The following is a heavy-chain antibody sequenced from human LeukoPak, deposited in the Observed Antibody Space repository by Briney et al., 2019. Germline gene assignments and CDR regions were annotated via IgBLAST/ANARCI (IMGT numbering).Heavy chain of an antibody. J-gene: IGHJ4*02. V-gene: IGHV3-74*01. Sequence: GGSLRLSCAASGFTFSSYWMHWVRQAPGEGLVWVSRINGDGSSTSYADSVKGRFTISRDNAKNTLYLQMNSLRAEDTAVYYCAKRADYGGNSYDYWGQGTLVTVSS. CDR2: INGDGSST. CDR3: AKRADYGGNSYDY. D-gene: IGHD4-23*01. CDR1: GFTFSSYW.